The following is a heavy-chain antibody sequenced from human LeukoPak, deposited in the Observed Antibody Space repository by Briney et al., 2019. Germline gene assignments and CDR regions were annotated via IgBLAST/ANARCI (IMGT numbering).Heavy chain of an antibody. D-gene: IGHD6-6*01. CDR3: ARELEYSSSSGWFDP. V-gene: IGHV4-4*02. J-gene: IGHJ5*02. CDR2: INHGGST. CDR1: GGSISRNNW. Sequence: SETLSLTCAVSGGSISRNNWWSWVRQPPGKGLEWIGEINHGGSTNYNPSLKSRVTISVDKTKNQFSLKLSSVTAADTAVYYCARELEYSSSSGWFDPWGQGTLVTVSS.